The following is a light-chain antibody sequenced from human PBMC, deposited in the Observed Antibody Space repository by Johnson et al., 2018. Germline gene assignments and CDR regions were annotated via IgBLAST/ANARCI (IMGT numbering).Light chain of an antibody. CDR2: ENN. V-gene: IGLV1-51*02. J-gene: IGLJ1*01. CDR3: GTWASSLSAGNV. Sequence: QSVLTQPPSVSAAPGQKVTISCSGSSSNIGNNYVSWYQQLPGTAPKLLIYENNKRPSGIPARFSGSKSGTSATRAITGLQTGDEADYYCGTWASSLSAGNVFGTGTKVTVL. CDR1: SSNIGNNY.